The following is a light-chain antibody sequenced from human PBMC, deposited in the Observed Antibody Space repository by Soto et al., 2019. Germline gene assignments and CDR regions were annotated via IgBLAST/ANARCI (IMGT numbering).Light chain of an antibody. J-gene: IGKJ1*01. CDR3: QQYAASPLT. Sequence: EVVLTQSPGTLSLSPRERATLSCRASQSVSNNYLAWYQHKPGQAPRLLIYGASNRAPGIPDRFTGSGSGPDFTLNISRLEPEDFAVYYCQQYAASPLTFGQGTLVEVK. CDR2: GAS. V-gene: IGKV3-20*01. CDR1: QSVSNNY.